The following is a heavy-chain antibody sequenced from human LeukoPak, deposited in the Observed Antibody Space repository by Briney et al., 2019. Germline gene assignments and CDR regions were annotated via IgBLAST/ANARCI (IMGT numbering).Heavy chain of an antibody. J-gene: IGHJ4*02. CDR1: GXTISSYY. CDR3: ARWYSSGWAFDY. Sequence: PSETLSLTCTVSGXTISSYYWNWIRQPPGKGLEWIGYIHYSGSTKYNPYLKSRVTISVDTSRNQFSLKLSSVTAADTAVYYCARWYSSGWAFDYWGQGTLVTVSS. D-gene: IGHD6-19*01. CDR2: IHYSGST. V-gene: IGHV4-59*08.